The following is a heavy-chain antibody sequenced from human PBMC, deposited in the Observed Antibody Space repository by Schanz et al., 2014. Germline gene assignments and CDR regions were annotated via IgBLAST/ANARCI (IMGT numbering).Heavy chain of an antibody. CDR1: GFTLSNYA. Sequence: EVQLVQSGGGLAQPGGSLRLSCAASGFTLSNYAMSWVRQAPGKGLLWVSSISGTGGDDTYYADSVKGRFTISRDNFKGSLYLRMSSLRAEDTAVYYCAKSLESCPGGRCSRGYFDYWGQGTLVTVSS. J-gene: IGHJ4*02. CDR2: ISGTGGDDT. CDR3: AKSLESCPGGRCSRGYFDY. D-gene: IGHD2-8*02. V-gene: IGHV3-23*04.